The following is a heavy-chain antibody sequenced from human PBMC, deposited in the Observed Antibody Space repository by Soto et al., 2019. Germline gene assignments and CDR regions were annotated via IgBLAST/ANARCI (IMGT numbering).Heavy chain of an antibody. J-gene: IGHJ4*02. CDR3: AKLSLGLGYCSSTSCLGPSYFDY. V-gene: IGHV3-23*01. D-gene: IGHD2-2*01. CDR2: ISGSGGST. Sequence: GGSLRLSCAASGFTFSIYAMSWVRQAPGKGLEWVSAISGSGGSTYYADSVKGRFTISRDNSKNTLYLQMNSLRAEDTAVYYCAKLSLGLGYCSSTSCLGPSYFDYWGQGTLVTVSS. CDR1: GFTFSIYA.